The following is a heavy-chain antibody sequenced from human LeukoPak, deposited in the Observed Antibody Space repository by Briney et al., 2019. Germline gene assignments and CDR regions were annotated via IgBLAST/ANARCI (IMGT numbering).Heavy chain of an antibody. V-gene: IGHV4-34*01. CDR1: GGSFSGYY. CDR2: INHSGST. CDR3: ARGPPYSSGWSNSYYYYGMDV. D-gene: IGHD6-19*01. J-gene: IGHJ6*02. Sequence: SETLSLTCAVYGGSFSGYYWSWIRQPPGKGLEWIGEINHSGSTNYNPSLKSRVTISVDTSKNQFSLKLSSVTAADTAVYYCARGPPYSSGWSNSYYYYGMDVWGQGTTVTVSS.